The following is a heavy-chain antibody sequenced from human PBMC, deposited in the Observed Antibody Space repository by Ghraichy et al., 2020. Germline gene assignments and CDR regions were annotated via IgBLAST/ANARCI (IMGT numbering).Heavy chain of an antibody. Sequence: GGSLRLSCAASGFTFSSYGMHWVRQAPGKGLEWVAVISYDGSNKYYADSVKGRFTISRDNSKNTLYLQMNSLRAEDTAVYYCAKLLSGGSCGVSCFDYWGQGTLVTVSS. CDR1: GFTFSSYG. CDR3: AKLLSGGSCGVSCFDY. D-gene: IGHD2-15*01. CDR2: ISYDGSNK. V-gene: IGHV3-30*18. J-gene: IGHJ4*02.